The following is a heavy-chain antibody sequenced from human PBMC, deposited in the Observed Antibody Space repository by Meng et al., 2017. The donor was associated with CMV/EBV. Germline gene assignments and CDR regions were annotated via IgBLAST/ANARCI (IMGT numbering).Heavy chain of an antibody. V-gene: IGHV1-46*01. CDR1: GYTFTIYY. D-gene: IGHD3-10*01. CDR2: INPSGGST. CDR3: ARAENYYGSGSYYDY. Sequence: SGYTFTIYYRHWVRQAPGQGLEWMGIINPSGGSTSYAQKFQGRVTMTRDTSTSTVYMELSSLRCEDTAVYYCARAENYYGSGSYYDYWGQGTLVTVSS. J-gene: IGHJ4*02.